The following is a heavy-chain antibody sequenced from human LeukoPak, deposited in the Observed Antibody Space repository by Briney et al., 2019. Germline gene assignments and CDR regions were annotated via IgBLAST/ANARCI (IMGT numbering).Heavy chain of an antibody. CDR1: GGYFSGYY. CDR3: ARDTGVWPSGWYLPSLDY. D-gene: IGHD6-19*01. J-gene: IGHJ4*02. Sequence: SETLSLTCAVYGGYFSGYYWSWIRQPPGKGLEWIGEINHSGSTNYNPSLKSRVTMSVDTSKNQFSLKLSSVTAADTAVYYCARDTGVWPSGWYLPSLDYWGQGTLVTVSS. V-gene: IGHV4-34*01. CDR2: INHSGST.